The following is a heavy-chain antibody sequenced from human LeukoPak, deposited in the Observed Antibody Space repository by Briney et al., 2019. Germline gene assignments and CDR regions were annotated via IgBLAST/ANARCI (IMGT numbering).Heavy chain of an antibody. Sequence: SGGSLRLSCAASGFTFSSYAMNWVRQAPGKGLEWVSAISGSGGSTYYADSVKGRFTISRDNSKNTLYLQMNSLRAEDTAVYYCARDSASRPRGGDYWGQGTLVTVSS. CDR2: ISGSGGST. CDR3: ARDSASRPRGGDY. V-gene: IGHV3-23*01. D-gene: IGHD6-6*01. J-gene: IGHJ4*02. CDR1: GFTFSSYA.